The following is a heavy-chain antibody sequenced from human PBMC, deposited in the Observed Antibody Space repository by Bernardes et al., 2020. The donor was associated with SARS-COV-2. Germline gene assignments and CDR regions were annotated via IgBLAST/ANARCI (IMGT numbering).Heavy chain of an antibody. CDR1: GFSFSDYA. CDR3: AKDYPEKAGGSGEDSFFDY. J-gene: IGHJ4*02. V-gene: IGHV3-23*01. CDR2: IIGNGGGT. D-gene: IGHD3-10*01. Sequence: GGSLRLSCAPSGFSFSDYAMSWVRQVPGKGLEWVSGIIGNGGGTYYADSVKGRFTISRDISTNTLYLHMHSLRAEDTAVYFCAKDYPEKAGGSGEDSFFDYWGQGTLVTVSS.